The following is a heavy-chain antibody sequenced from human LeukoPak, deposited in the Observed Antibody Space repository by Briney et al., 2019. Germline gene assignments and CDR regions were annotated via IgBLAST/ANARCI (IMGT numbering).Heavy chain of an antibody. V-gene: IGHV1-2*02. D-gene: IGHD2-15*01. CDR2: INPNSGGT. Sequence: EASVKVSCKASGYTFTSYGISWVRQAPGQGLEWMGWINPNSGGTNYAQKFQGRVTMTRDTSISTAYMELSRLRSDETAVYYCASCVVVVAAKYAFDIWGQGTMVTVSS. CDR1: GYTFTSYG. J-gene: IGHJ3*02. CDR3: ASCVVVVAAKYAFDI.